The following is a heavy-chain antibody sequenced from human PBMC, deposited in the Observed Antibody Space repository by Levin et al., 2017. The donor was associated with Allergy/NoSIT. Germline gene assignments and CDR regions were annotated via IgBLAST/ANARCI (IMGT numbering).Heavy chain of an antibody. Sequence: ASVKVSRKAFGYTLSTYDITWVRQVTGQGLEWMGWMRSNGDTAYVQKFQGRVTMTRDTSISTAYMELTNLKSEDTAVYYCARANGWLELGSCWGQGTVVTVSS. V-gene: IGHV1-8*01. J-gene: IGHJ4*02. CDR3: ARANGWLELGSC. D-gene: IGHD1-7*01. CDR1: GYTLSTYD. CDR2: MRSNGDT.